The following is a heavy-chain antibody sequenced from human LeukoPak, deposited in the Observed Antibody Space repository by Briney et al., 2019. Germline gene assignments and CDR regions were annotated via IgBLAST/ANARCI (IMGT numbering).Heavy chain of an antibody. CDR3: ARDGVPYGDYHYFDY. Sequence: GGSLRLSCAASGFTFSSYAMHWVRQAPGKGLEWVAVISYDGSNKYYAESVKGRFTISRDNSKNTLYLQMNSLRGEDTAVYYCARDGVPYGDYHYFDYWGQGALVAVSS. V-gene: IGHV3-30-3*01. CDR2: ISYDGSNK. D-gene: IGHD4-17*01. CDR1: GFTFSSYA. J-gene: IGHJ4*02.